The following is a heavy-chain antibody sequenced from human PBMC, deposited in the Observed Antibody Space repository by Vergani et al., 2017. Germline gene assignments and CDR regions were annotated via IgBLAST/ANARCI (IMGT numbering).Heavy chain of an antibody. CDR2: MNPNSGNT. Sequence: QVQLVQSGAEVKKPGASVKVSCKASGYTFTSYDINWVRQATGQGLEWMGWMNPNSGNTGYAQKFQGRVTITADESTSTAYRELSSLRSEDTAVYYCAREHLNHDSGSYYVAFDIWGQGTMVTVSS. CDR1: GYTFTSYD. V-gene: IGHV1-8*01. J-gene: IGHJ3*02. D-gene: IGHD1-26*01. CDR3: AREHLNHDSGSYYVAFDI.